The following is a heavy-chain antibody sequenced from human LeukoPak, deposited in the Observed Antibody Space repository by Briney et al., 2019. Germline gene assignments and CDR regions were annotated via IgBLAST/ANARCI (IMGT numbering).Heavy chain of an antibody. CDR1: GGSISSYY. CDR3: ARGGGSYYYNY. CDR2: IYYSGST. J-gene: IGHJ4*02. Sequence: PSETLSLTCTVSGGSISSYYWSWIRQPPGKGLEWIGYIYYSGSTNYNPSLKSRVIISVDTSKNQFSLKLSSVTAADTAVYYCARGGGSYYYNYWGQGTLVTVSS. V-gene: IGHV4-59*01. D-gene: IGHD1-26*01.